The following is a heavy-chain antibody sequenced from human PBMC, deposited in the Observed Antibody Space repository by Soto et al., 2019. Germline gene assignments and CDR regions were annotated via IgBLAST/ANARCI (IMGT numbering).Heavy chain of an antibody. D-gene: IGHD1-26*01. CDR2: ASGGGGGT. CDR1: GFTFSSYA. Sequence: PGGSLRLSCAGSGFTFSSYALSWVRQAPGEGLEWVSGASGGGGGTYYADSVKGRFTISRDNSKNTLYLQMNSLRAEDTAIYYCAKLSGTYYDYWGPGTLVTVPS. CDR3: AKLSGTYYDY. V-gene: IGHV3-23*01. J-gene: IGHJ4*02.